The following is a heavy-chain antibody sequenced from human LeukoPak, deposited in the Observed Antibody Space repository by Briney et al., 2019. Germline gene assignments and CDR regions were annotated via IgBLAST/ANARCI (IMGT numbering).Heavy chain of an antibody. CDR3: ARGPYYDILTGYYDLDY. D-gene: IGHD3-9*01. V-gene: IGHV4-4*07. Sequence: SETLSLTRTVSGGSISSYYWSWIRQPAGKGLEWIGRIYTSGSTNYNPSLKSRVTMSVDTSKNQFSLKLSSVTAADTAVYYCARGPYYDILTGYYDLDYWGQGTLVTVPS. CDR2: IYTSGST. CDR1: GGSISSYY. J-gene: IGHJ4*02.